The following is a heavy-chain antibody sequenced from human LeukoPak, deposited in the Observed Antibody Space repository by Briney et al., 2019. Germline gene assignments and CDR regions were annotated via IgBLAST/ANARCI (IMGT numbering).Heavy chain of an antibody. V-gene: IGHV1-69*05. CDR1: GGTFSSYA. Sequence: GASVKVSCKASGGTFSSYAISWVRQAPGQGLEWMGGIIPIFGTANYAQKFQGRVTITTDESTSTAYMELSSLRSEDTAVYYCARGPYCSSTSCLFPPYYYMDVWGKGTTVTVSS. D-gene: IGHD2-2*01. CDR3: ARGPYCSSTSCLFPPYYYMDV. CDR2: IIPIFGTA. J-gene: IGHJ6*03.